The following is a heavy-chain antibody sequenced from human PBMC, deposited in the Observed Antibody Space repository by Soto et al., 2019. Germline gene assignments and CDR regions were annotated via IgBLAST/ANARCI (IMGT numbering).Heavy chain of an antibody. CDR3: AIQIVATTYFDY. CDR1: GFTFSSYS. Sequence: GSLRLSCAASGFTFSSYSMNWVRQAPGKGLEWVSAISSSSSYTYYADSVKGRFTISRDNSKNTLYLQMNSLRAEDTAVYYCAIQIVATTYFDYWGQGTLVTVSS. J-gene: IGHJ4*02. CDR2: ISSSSSYT. D-gene: IGHD5-12*01. V-gene: IGHV3-21*04.